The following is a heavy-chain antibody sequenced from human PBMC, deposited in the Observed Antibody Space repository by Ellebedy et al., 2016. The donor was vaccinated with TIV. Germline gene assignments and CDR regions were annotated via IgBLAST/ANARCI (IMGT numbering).Heavy chain of an antibody. CDR2: IYSGGST. CDR3: VKSPQYYYDSSGYSNRHYFDY. D-gene: IGHD3-22*01. Sequence: PGGSLRLSCAASGFTVSSNYMSWVRQATGKGLEWVSVIYSGGSTYYADSVKGRFTISRDNSKNTVYLQMSSLRAEDTAVYYCVKSPQYYYDSSGYSNRHYFDYWGQGTLVTVSS. J-gene: IGHJ4*02. CDR1: GFTVSSNY. V-gene: IGHV3-66*01.